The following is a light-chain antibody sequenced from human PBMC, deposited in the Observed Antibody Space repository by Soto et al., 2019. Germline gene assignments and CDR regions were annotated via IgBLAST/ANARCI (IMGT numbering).Light chain of an antibody. Sequence: QSVLTQPPSASVTPGQRVTISCCGSSSSIGSHSVNWYQHLPGTAPKLLIYTNNPRPAGVPDRFSGSTSGTSASLAISGFHSEDEADYYCAAWDDSLNGYVFGTATKVTVL. CDR2: TNN. CDR3: AAWDDSLNGYV. J-gene: IGLJ1*01. CDR1: SSSIGSHS. V-gene: IGLV1-44*01.